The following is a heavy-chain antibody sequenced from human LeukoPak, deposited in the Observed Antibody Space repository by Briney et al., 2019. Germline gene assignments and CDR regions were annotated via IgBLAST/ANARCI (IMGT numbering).Heavy chain of an antibody. D-gene: IGHD5-24*01. CDR2: ISGSGGST. CDR3: AKDIKDGYTNWYFDL. Sequence: GSLRLSCAASGFTFSSYAMSWVRQAPGKGLEWVSAISGSGGSTYYADSVKGRFTISRDNSKNTLYLQMNSLRAEDTAVYYCAKDIKDGYTNWYFDLWGRGTLVTVSS. J-gene: IGHJ2*01. V-gene: IGHV3-23*01. CDR1: GFTFSSYA.